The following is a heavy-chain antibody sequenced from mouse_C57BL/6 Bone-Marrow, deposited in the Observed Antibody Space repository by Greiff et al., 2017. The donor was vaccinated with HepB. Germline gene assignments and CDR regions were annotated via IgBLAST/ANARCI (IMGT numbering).Heavy chain of an antibody. J-gene: IGHJ3*01. D-gene: IGHD1-1*02. CDR3: ARLWKGIAY. CDR2: ISSGGSYT. V-gene: IGHV5-6*01. CDR1: GFTFSSYG. Sequence: VQLKESGGDLVKPGGSLKLSCAASGFTFSSYGMSWVRQTPDKRLEWVATISSGGSYTYYPDSVKGRFTISRDNAKNTLYLQMSSLKSEDTAMYYCARLWKGIAYWGQGTLVTVSA.